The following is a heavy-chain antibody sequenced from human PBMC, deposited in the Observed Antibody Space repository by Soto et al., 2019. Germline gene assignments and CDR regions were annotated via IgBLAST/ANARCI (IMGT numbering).Heavy chain of an antibody. J-gene: IGHJ4*02. CDR3: AKRRGAGGHFDY. V-gene: IGHV3-23*01. D-gene: IGHD2-15*01. Sequence: DVQLLESGGGLVQPEGSLRLSCAASGFTFSSYAMGWVRNGPGKGLEWVAVVSIGGSTHYADSVRGRFTISRDNSKNTLSLQMNSLTAEDTAVYFCAKRRGAGGHFDYWGQGALVTVSS. CDR2: VSIGGST. CDR1: GFTFSSYA.